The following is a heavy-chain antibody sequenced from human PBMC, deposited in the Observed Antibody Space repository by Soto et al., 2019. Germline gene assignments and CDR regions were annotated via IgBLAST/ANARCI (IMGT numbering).Heavy chain of an antibody. J-gene: IGHJ4*02. CDR3: ARSFGWYAIDQ. D-gene: IGHD6-19*01. CDR2: IHHSGST. Sequence: PSETLSLTCTVSNASISSRKWWTWVRQTPGKGLEWIGEIHHSGSTNNNPSLKSRVTMSVDKSKNQFSLNLSSVTAADTAVYYCARSFGWYAIDQWGQGTLVTVSS. CDR1: NASISSRKW. V-gene: IGHV4-4*02.